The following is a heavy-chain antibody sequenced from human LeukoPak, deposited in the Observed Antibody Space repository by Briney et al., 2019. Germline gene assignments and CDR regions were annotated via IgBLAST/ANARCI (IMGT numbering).Heavy chain of an antibody. CDR2: IYYSGST. CDR1: GGSISSYY. V-gene: IGHV4-59*08. Sequence: SETLSLTCTVSGGSISSYYWSWIRQPPGKGLEWIGYIYYSGSTNYNPSLKSRVTISVDTSKNQFSLKLSSVTAADTAVYYCAVVGQLWLKGWFDPWGQGTLVTVSS. D-gene: IGHD5-18*01. CDR3: AVVGQLWLKGWFDP. J-gene: IGHJ5*02.